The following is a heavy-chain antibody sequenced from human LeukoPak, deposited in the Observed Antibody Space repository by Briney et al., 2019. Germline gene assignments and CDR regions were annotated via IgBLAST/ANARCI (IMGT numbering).Heavy chain of an antibody. D-gene: IGHD3-10*01. J-gene: IGHJ5*02. V-gene: IGHV4-61*02. CDR3: ARNRYYYGSGNYGVPNWFDP. CDR1: GGSISSSSYY. CDR2: IYTSGST. Sequence: SETLSLTCTVSGGSISSSSYYWSWIRQPAGKGLEWIGRIYTSGSTYYSPSLKSRVTISVDTSKNQFSLKLSSVTAADTAMYYCARNRYYYGSGNYGVPNWFDPWGQGTLVTVSS.